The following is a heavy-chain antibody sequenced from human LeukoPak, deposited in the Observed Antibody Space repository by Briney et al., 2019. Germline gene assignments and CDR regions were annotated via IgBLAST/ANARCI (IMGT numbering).Heavy chain of an antibody. D-gene: IGHD1-20*01. CDR1: GGSLSSSSYY. CDR3: ARTGSITGTRLFDC. J-gene: IGHJ4*02. V-gene: IGHV4-39*01. Sequence: SETLSLTCTVSGGSLSSSSYYWGWIRQPPGKGLQWIGSAYYSGSTYYNPSLKSRVTISVDTSKNQFSLKLSSVTAADTAVYYCARTGSITGTRLFDCWGQGNLVTVSS. CDR2: AYYSGST.